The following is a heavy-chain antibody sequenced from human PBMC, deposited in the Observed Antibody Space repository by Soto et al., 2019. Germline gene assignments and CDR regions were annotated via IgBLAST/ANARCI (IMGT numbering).Heavy chain of an antibody. V-gene: IGHV1-69*02. D-gene: IGHD3-10*01. Sequence: QVQLVQSGPEVKMPGSSVKVSCKASGDTFHSYTINWVRQAPGQGLQWMGRTIPILAMSNYALKFQGRVTITAGKCTTTAYVELSRLRSADTAVYYCAASYGSGSRAFDYWGQGTLVTLSS. CDR1: GDTFHSYT. CDR3: AASYGSGSRAFDY. CDR2: TIPILAMS. J-gene: IGHJ4*02.